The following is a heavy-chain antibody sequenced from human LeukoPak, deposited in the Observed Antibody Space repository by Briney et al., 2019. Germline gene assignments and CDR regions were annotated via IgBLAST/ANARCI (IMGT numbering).Heavy chain of an antibody. CDR3: AKSDYYDSSGYYPSEY. Sequence: GGSLRLSCAASGFTFSSYVMSWVRQAPGKGLEWVSSISNSGGSTYYADSVKGRFTISRDNSKNTLYLQMNSLRAEDTAVYYCAKSDYYDSSGYYPSEYWGQGTLVTVSS. V-gene: IGHV3-23*01. CDR2: ISNSGGST. CDR1: GFTFSSYV. J-gene: IGHJ4*02. D-gene: IGHD3-22*01.